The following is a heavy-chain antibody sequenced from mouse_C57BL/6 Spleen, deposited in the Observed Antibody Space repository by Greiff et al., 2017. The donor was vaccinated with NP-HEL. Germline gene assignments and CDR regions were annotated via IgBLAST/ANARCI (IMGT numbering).Heavy chain of an antibody. V-gene: IGHV5-17*01. Sequence: EVQLVESGGGLVKPGGSLKLSCAASGFTFSDYGMHWVRQAPEKGLEWVAYISSGSSTIYYADTVKGRFTISRDNAKNTLILQMTSLRSEDTAMYYCSTNSNYAMDYWGQGTSVTVSS. D-gene: IGHD2-5*01. CDR3: STNSNYAMDY. CDR1: GFTFSDYG. CDR2: ISSGSSTI. J-gene: IGHJ4*01.